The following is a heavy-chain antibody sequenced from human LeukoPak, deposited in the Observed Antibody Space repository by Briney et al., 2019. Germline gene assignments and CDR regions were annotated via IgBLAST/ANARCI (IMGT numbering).Heavy chain of an antibody. Sequence: PSETLSLTCTVSGGSISSSSYYWGWIRQPPGKGLEWIGSIYYSGSTYYNPSLKSRVTISVDTSKNQFSLKLSSVTAADTAVYYCARLKEYVDTATVAWAFDIWGQGTMVTVSS. CDR3: ARLKEYVDTATVAWAFDI. CDR1: GGSISSSSYY. V-gene: IGHV4-39*07. CDR2: IYYSGST. J-gene: IGHJ3*02. D-gene: IGHD5-18*01.